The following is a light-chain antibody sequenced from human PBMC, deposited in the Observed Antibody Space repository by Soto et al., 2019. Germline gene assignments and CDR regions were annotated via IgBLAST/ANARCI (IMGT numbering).Light chain of an antibody. CDR3: AALDDNLSRWV. CDR2: MTT. CDR1: SSNIGSNY. Sequence: QSALTQPPSVSGTPGQRVTISCSGSSSNIGSNYVYWYQQFPGAAPQLLMFMTTKRPSGVPDRFSGSKSGTSAALAISGLRSEDEANYHCAALDDNLSRWVFGGGTKVTVL. V-gene: IGLV1-47*01. J-gene: IGLJ3*02.